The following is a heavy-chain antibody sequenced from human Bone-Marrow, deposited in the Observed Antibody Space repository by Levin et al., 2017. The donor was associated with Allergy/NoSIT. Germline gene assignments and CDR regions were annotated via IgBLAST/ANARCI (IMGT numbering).Heavy chain of an antibody. CDR1: GFSFSDYT. D-gene: IGHD3-3*02. CDR2: ISSSSGFI. Sequence: GGSLRLSCAASGFSFSDYTMSWVRQAPGKGLEWVSSISSSSGFINYADSVKGRFTISRDNAKNSVFLQMSSLRAEDTAVYYCARVLGDDYNFIFEFDFWGQGTLVTVSS. J-gene: IGHJ4*02. CDR3: ARVLGDDYNFIFEFDF. V-gene: IGHV3-21*01.